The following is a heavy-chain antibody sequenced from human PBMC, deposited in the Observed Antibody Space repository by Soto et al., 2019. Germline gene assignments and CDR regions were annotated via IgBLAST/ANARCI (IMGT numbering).Heavy chain of an antibody. CDR1: GGSFSGYY. Sequence: QVQLQQWGAGLLKPSETLSLTCAVYGGSFSGYYWSWIRQPPGKGLEWIGEINHSGSTNYNPSLKSRVTISVDTSKNQFSRKLSSVTAADTAVYYCARAPPPGRPRNWFDPWGQGTLVTVSS. CDR2: INHSGST. CDR3: ARAPPPGRPRNWFDP. J-gene: IGHJ5*02. V-gene: IGHV4-34*01. D-gene: IGHD6-6*01.